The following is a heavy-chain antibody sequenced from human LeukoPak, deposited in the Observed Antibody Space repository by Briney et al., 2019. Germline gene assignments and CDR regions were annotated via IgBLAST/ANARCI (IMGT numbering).Heavy chain of an antibody. CDR3: ARLGSGYYGAFDY. CDR1: GFTFSSYW. CDR2: IKQDGSEK. V-gene: IGHV3-7*05. D-gene: IGHD3-22*01. Sequence: GGSLRLSCAASGFTFSSYWMSWVRQAPGKGLEWVANIKQDGSEKYYADSVKGRFTISRDNAKNSLYLQMNSLRAEDTAVYYCARLGSGYYGAFDYWGQGTLVTVSS. J-gene: IGHJ4*02.